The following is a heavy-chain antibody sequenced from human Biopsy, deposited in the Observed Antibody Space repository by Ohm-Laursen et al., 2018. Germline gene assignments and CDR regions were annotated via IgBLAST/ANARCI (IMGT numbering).Heavy chain of an antibody. J-gene: IGHJ5*02. CDR2: VYNGGIT. V-gene: IGHV4-59*01. CDR3: ARTPRDSFWSGSYKRGLWFDP. CDR1: GGSIISYC. Sequence: TLSLTCSVSGGSIISYCWTWIRQPPGKGLEWIGHVYNGGITNYNPSLKSRVTISKDTSKNQFSLQVNSVTAADTAVYYCARTPRDSFWSGSYKRGLWFDPWGRGTLVIVSS. D-gene: IGHD3-3*01.